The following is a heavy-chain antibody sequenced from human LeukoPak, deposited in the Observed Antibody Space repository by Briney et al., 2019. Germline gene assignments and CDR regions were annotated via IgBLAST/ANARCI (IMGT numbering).Heavy chain of an antibody. CDR1: GFTFTNYA. CDR2: IHGGGDVT. V-gene: IGHV3-23*01. D-gene: IGHD3-16*02. J-gene: IGHJ2*01. Sequence: GGSLRLSRAASGFTFTNYAMNWVRQAPEKGLEWVSTIHGGGDVTYYADSAKGRFTISRDNSRNTLYLQMNSLRAEDTAVYYCAKALSSSFYYFDLGGRGTLVTVSS. CDR3: AKALSSSFYYFDL.